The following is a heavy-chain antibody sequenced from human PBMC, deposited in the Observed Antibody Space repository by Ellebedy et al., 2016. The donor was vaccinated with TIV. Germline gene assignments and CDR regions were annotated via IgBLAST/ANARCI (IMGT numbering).Heavy chain of an antibody. CDR1: GGSISRSTYY. J-gene: IGHJ4*02. CDR3: TREGYSGYAAGIDY. V-gene: IGHV4-39*07. Sequence: GSLRLSXTVSGGSISRSTYYWGWIRQPPGKGLEWIGSIYYRGSTYYNPSLKSRVTMSMDTSKNQFSLKLTSVAAADTAVYYCTREGYSGYAAGIDYWGQGSLVTVSS. CDR2: IYYRGST. D-gene: IGHD5-12*01.